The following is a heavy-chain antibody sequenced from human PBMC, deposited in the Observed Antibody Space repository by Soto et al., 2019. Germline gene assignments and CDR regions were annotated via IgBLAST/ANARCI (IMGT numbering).Heavy chain of an antibody. J-gene: IGHJ6*02. CDR2: IKSKSVGGTT. CDR1: GLTFSNVW. D-gene: IGHD5-12*01. Sequence: GGSRRPSFAASGLTFSNVWMSWVRRAPGKGREWVGHIKSKSVGGTTDYTAPVKGRFTISRDDSKDTLYLQMNGLRAEDTAVYYCANTPGRDGATIYYHYGMDVWGQGTTVTVSS. V-gene: IGHV3-15*01. CDR3: ANTPGRDGATIYYHYGMDV.